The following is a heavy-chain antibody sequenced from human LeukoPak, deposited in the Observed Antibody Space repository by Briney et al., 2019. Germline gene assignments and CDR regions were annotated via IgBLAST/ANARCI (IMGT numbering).Heavy chain of an antibody. J-gene: IGHJ3*02. CDR1: GGSIRNYY. V-gene: IGHV4-59*01. CDR3: ARCISAEAFDI. D-gene: IGHD1-14*01. Sequence: SETLSLTCTVSGGSIRNYYWSWIRQPPGKGLELIGYIYYSGSTNYNPSLKSRVTISVDTSKNQFSLKLSSVTAADTAVYYCARCISAEAFDIWGQGTMVTVSS. CDR2: IYYSGST.